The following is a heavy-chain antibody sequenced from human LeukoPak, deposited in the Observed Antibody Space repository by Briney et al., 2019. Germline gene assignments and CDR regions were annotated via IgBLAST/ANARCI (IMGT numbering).Heavy chain of an antibody. J-gene: IGHJ4*02. D-gene: IGHD1-14*01. CDR3: AKVLTGSQDY. V-gene: IGHV3-23*01. CDR2: ISGSGGST. Sequence: PGGSLRLSCAASGFTFSSYAMSWVRQAPGKGLEWVSDISGSGGSTYYADSVKGRFTISRDNSKNTLYLQMNSLRAEDTAVYFCAKVLTGSQDYWGQGTLVTVTS. CDR1: GFTFSSYA.